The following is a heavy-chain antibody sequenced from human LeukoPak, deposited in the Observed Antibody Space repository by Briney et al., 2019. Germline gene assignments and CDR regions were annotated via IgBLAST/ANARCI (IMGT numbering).Heavy chain of an antibody. V-gene: IGHV3-30-3*02. D-gene: IGHD1-26*01. CDR1: GFTFSSYA. CDR3: ARXSGSYYAFDY. J-gene: IGHJ4*02. CDR2: ISYDGSNK. Sequence: PGGSLRLSCAASGFTFSSYAMHWVRQAPVKGLEWVAVISYDGSNKYYADSVKGRFTISRDNSKNTLYLQMNSLRAEDTAVYYCARXSGSYYAFDYWGQGTLVTVSS.